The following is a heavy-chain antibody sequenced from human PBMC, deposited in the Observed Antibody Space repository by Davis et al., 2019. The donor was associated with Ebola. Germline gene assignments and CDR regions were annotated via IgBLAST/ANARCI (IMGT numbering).Heavy chain of an antibody. Sequence: PGGSLRLSCAASGFTVSSNYMSWVRQAPGKGLEWVSVIYSGGSTYYADSVKGRFTISRHNSKNTLYLQMNSLRAEDTAVYYCARDRLIQNPLGYYYYGMDVWGQGTTVTVSS. D-gene: IGHD1-1*01. V-gene: IGHV3-53*04. CDR1: GFTVSSNY. J-gene: IGHJ6*02. CDR2: IYSGGST. CDR3: ARDRLIQNPLGYYYYGMDV.